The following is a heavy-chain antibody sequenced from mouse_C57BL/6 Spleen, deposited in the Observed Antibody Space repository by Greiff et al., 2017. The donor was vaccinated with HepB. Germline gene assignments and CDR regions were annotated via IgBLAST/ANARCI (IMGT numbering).Heavy chain of an antibody. D-gene: IGHD1-1*01. CDR3: TRDHYYGSSYFDY. Sequence: EVMLVESEDGLVKPGGSLKLSCAASGFTFSSYAMSLVRQTPEKRLEWVAYISSGGDYIYYADTVKGRFTTSIDNARNTLYLQMSSLKSEDTAMYYCTRDHYYGSSYFDYWGQGTTLTVYS. CDR2: ISSGGDYI. CDR1: GFTFSSYA. V-gene: IGHV5-9-1*02. J-gene: IGHJ2*01.